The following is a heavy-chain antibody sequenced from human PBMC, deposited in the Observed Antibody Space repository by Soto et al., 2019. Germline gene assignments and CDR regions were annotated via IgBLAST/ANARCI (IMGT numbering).Heavy chain of an antibody. V-gene: IGHV4-39*01. Sequence: SETLSLTCTVSGGSISSSSYYWGWIRQPPGKGLEWIGSIYYSGSTYYNPSLKSRVTISVDTSKNQFSLKLSSVTAAGTAVYYCARLTGTPYPGFDYWGQGTLDIVSS. CDR2: IYYSGST. D-gene: IGHD1-20*01. CDR3: ARLTGTPYPGFDY. J-gene: IGHJ4*02. CDR1: GGSISSSSYY.